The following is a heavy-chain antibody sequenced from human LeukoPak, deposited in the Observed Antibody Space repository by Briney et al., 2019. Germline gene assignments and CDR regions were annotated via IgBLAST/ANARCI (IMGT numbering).Heavy chain of an antibody. CDR3: AKSPYHAYVDAFDI. J-gene: IGHJ3*02. Sequence: PGGSLRLSCAASGFTFSSYSMNWVRQAPGKGLEWVSSTSSSSYIYYADSVRGRFTISRDSAKNSLYLQMNSLRAEDTAVYYCAKSPYHAYVDAFDIWGQGTMVTVSS. V-gene: IGHV3-21*04. D-gene: IGHD1-14*01. CDR1: GFTFSSYS. CDR2: TSSSSYI.